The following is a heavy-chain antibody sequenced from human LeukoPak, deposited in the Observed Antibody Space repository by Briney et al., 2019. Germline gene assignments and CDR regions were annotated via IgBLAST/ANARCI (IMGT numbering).Heavy chain of an antibody. D-gene: IGHD2-2*01. Sequence: GGSLRLSCAASGFTFSSYWMSWVRQAPGKGLEWVANIKQDGSEKYYVDSVKGRFTISRDNAKNSLYLQMNSLRGEDTAVYYCAKDEVIPSYYYIDVWGKGTTVTVSS. CDR1: GFTFSSYW. CDR3: AKDEVIPSYYYIDV. J-gene: IGHJ6*03. CDR2: IKQDGSEK. V-gene: IGHV3-7*01.